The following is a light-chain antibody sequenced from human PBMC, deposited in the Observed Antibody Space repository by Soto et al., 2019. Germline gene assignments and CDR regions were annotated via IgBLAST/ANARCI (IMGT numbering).Light chain of an antibody. Sequence: EIVLTQSPATLSLSPGERATLSCRASQSLSTYLAWYQQKPGQVPRLLIYDASHRATGIPARFSGSGSGTDFTLTISSLEPEDFAVYFCQHRAGWPPALTFGGGTKVDIK. V-gene: IGKV3-11*01. CDR3: QHRAGWPPALT. CDR1: QSLSTY. J-gene: IGKJ4*01. CDR2: DAS.